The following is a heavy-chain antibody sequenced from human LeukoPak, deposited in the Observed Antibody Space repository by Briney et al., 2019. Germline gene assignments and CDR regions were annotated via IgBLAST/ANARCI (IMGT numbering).Heavy chain of an antibody. CDR3: ARHFRYYYGMDV. V-gene: IGHV4-59*08. Sequence: SETLSLTCSVSGGSISSYYWNWIRQPPGKGLEWIGYIYHSGATNYNPSLKSRVTMSVDTSKNQFSLKLSSVTAADTAVYYCARHFRYYYGMDVWGQGTTVTVSS. CDR1: GGSISSYY. J-gene: IGHJ6*02. CDR2: IYHSGAT.